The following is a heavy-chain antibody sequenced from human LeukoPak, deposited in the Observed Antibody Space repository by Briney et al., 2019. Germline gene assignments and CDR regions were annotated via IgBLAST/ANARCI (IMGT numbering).Heavy chain of an antibody. Sequence: GGSLRLSCVASGFTFSDEYMNWIRQAPGKGLEWVSYISGSGNIIYYADSVKGRFTISRDNARNSLYLQMNSLRAEDTAVYYCARGGSSWFFDYWGQGTLVTVSS. V-gene: IGHV3-11*04. J-gene: IGHJ4*02. CDR1: GFTFSDEY. CDR2: ISGSGNII. D-gene: IGHD6-13*01. CDR3: ARGGSSWFFDY.